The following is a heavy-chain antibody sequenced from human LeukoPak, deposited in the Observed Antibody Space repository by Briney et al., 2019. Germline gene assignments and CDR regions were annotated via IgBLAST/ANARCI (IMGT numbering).Heavy chain of an antibody. V-gene: IGHV5-51*01. CDR2: IYPGDSDT. J-gene: IGHJ4*02. Sequence: GESLKISCKGSGYSFTSYWIGWVRQMPGKGLEWMGIIYPGDSDTRYSPSFQGEVTISADKSINTAYLQWSSLEASDTAMYYCARSPDTTVPFDYWGQGTLVSVSS. CDR3: ARSPDTTVPFDY. CDR1: GYSFTSYW. D-gene: IGHD4-11*01.